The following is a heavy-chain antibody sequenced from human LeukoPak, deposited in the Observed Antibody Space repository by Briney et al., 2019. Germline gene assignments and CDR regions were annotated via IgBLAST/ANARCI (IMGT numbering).Heavy chain of an antibody. Sequence: GGSLRLSCAASGFTFSSYWMSWVRQAPGKGLEWVANIKPDGSEKYYVDSVGGRFTISRDNAKNSLYLQMNSLRAEDTAVYYSRYSSRGGFDYWGQGTLVTVSS. CDR1: GFTFSSYW. D-gene: IGHD6-13*01. J-gene: IGHJ4*02. V-gene: IGHV3-7*01. CDR3: RYSSRGGFDY. CDR2: IKPDGSEK.